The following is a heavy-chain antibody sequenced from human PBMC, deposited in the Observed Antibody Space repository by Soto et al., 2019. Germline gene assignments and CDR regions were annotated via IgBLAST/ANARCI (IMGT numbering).Heavy chain of an antibody. D-gene: IGHD2-8*02. CDR2: IRNKANSYAT. CDR1: GFIFSNSA. Sequence: EVQLVESGGGLVQPGGSLRLSCAASGFIFSNSAIHWVRQASGKGLEWVGRIRNKANSYATGYGASVKGRFTISRDDSKNTAYLEMTSLKTEDTAVYYCARGAWCGRNYGVDVWGQGTTVTVFS. CDR3: ARGAWCGRNYGVDV. J-gene: IGHJ6*02. V-gene: IGHV3-73*02.